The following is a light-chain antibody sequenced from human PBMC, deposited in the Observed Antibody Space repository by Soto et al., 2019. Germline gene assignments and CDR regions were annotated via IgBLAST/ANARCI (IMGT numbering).Light chain of an antibody. V-gene: IGLV2-8*01. Sequence: QSVLTQPPSASGSPGQSVTISCPGTSSDVGGYNYVSWYQQHPGKAPKLMISEVSKRPSGVPDRFSGSKSGNTASLTVSGLQAEDEADYYCSSFAGNNNLVFGGGTKLTVL. J-gene: IGLJ2*01. CDR3: SSFAGNNNLV. CDR2: EVS. CDR1: SSDVGGYNY.